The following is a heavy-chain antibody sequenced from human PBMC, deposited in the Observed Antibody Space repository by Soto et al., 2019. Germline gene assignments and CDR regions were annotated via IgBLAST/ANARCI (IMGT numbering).Heavy chain of an antibody. CDR3: ARVFSDSSSFFDP. CDR2: IYYSGST. CDR1: GGSFSPNY. Sequence: SETLSLTCTVSGGSFSPNYCSWIRQPPGKGLEWVGYIYYSGSTYYNPSLKSRVTISVDTSKNQFSLKLSSVTAADTAVYYCARVFSDSSSFFDPWGQGTLVTVS. J-gene: IGHJ5*02. V-gene: IGHV4-59*12. D-gene: IGHD6-13*01.